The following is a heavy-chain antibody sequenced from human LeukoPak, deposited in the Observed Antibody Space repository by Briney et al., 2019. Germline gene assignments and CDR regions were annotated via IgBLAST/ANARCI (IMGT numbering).Heavy chain of an antibody. D-gene: IGHD2-15*01. J-gene: IGHJ4*02. Sequence: TGGSLRLSCAASGFMFDDSAMHWVRQAPGKGLEWVSLISGDGVSTFYAGSVKGRFTISRDNSKNSLSLQMDSLTTEDTALYYCAKEGYSHTSNYFDNWGQGILVTVSS. CDR3: AKEGYSHTSNYFDN. CDR2: ISGDGVST. CDR1: GFMFDDSA. V-gene: IGHV3-43*02.